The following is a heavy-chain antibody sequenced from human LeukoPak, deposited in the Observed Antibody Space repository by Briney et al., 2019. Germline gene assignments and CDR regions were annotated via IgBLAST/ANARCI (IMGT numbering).Heavy chain of an antibody. CDR3: ARDWAVLSGSYY. D-gene: IGHD1-26*01. CDR2: IKQDGSEK. CDR1: GFTFSDYY. Sequence: PGGSLRLSCAASGFTFSDYYMSWIRQAPGKGLEWVANIKQDGSEKYYVDSVEGRFTISRDNAKNSLYLQMNSLRAEDTAVYYCARDWAVLSGSYYWGQGTLVTVSS. J-gene: IGHJ4*02. V-gene: IGHV3-7*01.